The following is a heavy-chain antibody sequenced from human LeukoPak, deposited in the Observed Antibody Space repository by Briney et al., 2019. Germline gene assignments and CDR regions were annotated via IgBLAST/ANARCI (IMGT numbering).Heavy chain of an antibody. V-gene: IGHV4-59*10. D-gene: IGHD3-22*01. CDR2: IYASGST. Sequence: SETLSLTCAVSGASTSSYYWSWIRQAAGKGLEWIGRIYASGSTNYNPSLKSRVTMSVDTSKNQFSLKLSSVTAADTAVYYCAKYGSYYDSSGYLSQSPPYWYFDLWGRGTLVTVSS. CDR1: GASTSSYY. CDR3: AKYGSYYDSSGYLSQSPPYWYFDL. J-gene: IGHJ2*01.